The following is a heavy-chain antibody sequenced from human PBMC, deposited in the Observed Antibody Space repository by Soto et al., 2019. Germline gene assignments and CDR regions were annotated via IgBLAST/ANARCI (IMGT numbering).Heavy chain of an antibody. Sequence: QITLKESGPTLVKPTQTLTLTCTFSGFSLSTSGVGVGWIRQPPGKALEWLALIYWDDDKRYSPSLKSRLTITKDTSKNQVVLTMTNMDPVDTATYYCAHRRRYCSSTSCYSSIDYWGQGTLVTVSS. J-gene: IGHJ4*02. CDR1: GFSLSTSGVG. CDR3: AHRRRYCSSTSCYSSIDY. D-gene: IGHD2-2*01. V-gene: IGHV2-5*02. CDR2: IYWDDDK.